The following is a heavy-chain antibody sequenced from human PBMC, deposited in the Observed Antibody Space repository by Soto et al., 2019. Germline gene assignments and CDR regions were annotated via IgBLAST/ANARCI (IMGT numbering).Heavy chain of an antibody. V-gene: IGHV3-48*01. CDR1: GFTFSSYS. CDR3: ARDLPSAYYDFWSGYYF. CDR2: ISSSSSTI. D-gene: IGHD3-3*01. J-gene: IGHJ4*02. Sequence: GALRLSCAASGFTFSSYSMDWVRQAPGKGLEWVSYISSSSSTIYYADSVKGRFTISRDNAKTSLYLQMNSLRAEDTAVYYCARDLPSAYYDFWSGYYFWGQGTLVTVSS.